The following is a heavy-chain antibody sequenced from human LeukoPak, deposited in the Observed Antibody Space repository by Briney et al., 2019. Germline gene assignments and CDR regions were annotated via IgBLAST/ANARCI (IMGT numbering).Heavy chain of an antibody. CDR3: ARELLSKRDAFDI. CDR1: AFTFSSYS. D-gene: IGHD3-10*01. V-gene: IGHV3-53*04. CDR2: IYSGGST. Sequence: GGSLRLSCAASAFTFSSYSMNWVRQAPGKGLEWVSVIYSGGSTYYADSVKGRFTISRHNSKNTLFLQMNSLRPEDTAVYYCARELLSKRDAFDIWGQGTMVTVSS. J-gene: IGHJ3*02.